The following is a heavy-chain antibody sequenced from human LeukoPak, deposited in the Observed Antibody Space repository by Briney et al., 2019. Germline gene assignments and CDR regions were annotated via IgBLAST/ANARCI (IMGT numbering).Heavy chain of an antibody. Sequence: GRSLRLSCAASGFIFSSYAMHWVRQAPGKGLEWVAVISYDGSNKYYADSVKGRFTISRDNSKSTLYLQMNSLRAGDTAVYYCARVNGYSYGPPDYWGQGTLVTVSS. V-gene: IGHV3-30-3*01. CDR2: ISYDGSNK. CDR3: ARVNGYSYGPPDY. J-gene: IGHJ4*02. CDR1: GFIFSSYA. D-gene: IGHD5-18*01.